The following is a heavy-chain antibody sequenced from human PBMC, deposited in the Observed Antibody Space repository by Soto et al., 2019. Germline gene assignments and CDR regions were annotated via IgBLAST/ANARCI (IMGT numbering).Heavy chain of an antibody. V-gene: IGHV3-30-3*01. CDR1: GFTFSSYA. CDR3: ARERHYGDYYYYGMDV. J-gene: IGHJ6*02. D-gene: IGHD4-17*01. Sequence: QVQLVESGGGVVQPGRSLRLSCAASGFTFSSYAMHWVRQAPGKGLEWVAVISYDGSNKYYADSVKGRFTISRDNSKNTLYLHMNSLRDEDTAVYYWARERHYGDYYYYGMDVWCHGTTVTVSS. CDR2: ISYDGSNK.